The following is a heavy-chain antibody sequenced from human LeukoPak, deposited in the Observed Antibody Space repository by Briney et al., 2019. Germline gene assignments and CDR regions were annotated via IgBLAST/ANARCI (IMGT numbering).Heavy chain of an antibody. Sequence: GGSLRLSCSASGFPFSGYWMHWVRQAPGKGLVWVSRIDDDGAGTTYADSVKGRFTISRDNAKNTLYLQMNSLRVEDTAVYYCARSASGYDAWGQGTLVTVSS. CDR3: ARSASGYDA. D-gene: IGHD5-12*01. J-gene: IGHJ5*02. CDR1: GFPFSGYW. V-gene: IGHV3-74*01. CDR2: IDDDGAGT.